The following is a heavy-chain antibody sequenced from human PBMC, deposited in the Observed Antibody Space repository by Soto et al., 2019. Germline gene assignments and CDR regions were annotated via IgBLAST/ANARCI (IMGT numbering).Heavy chain of an antibody. Sequence: EVQLGESGGGLVKPGESLRLSCAASGFTHACMSWVRQAPGMGLALVGLVNRNRDGGATDYAAPVRGRFTISRDDSKNTVYLQMNGLRTEDTAVYYFTTGTVFSGDCYSAVFHYWGQGTLVTVSS. CDR2: VNRNRDGGAT. CDR1: GFTHAC. D-gene: IGHD2-21*01. J-gene: IGHJ4*02. V-gene: IGHV3-15*01. CDR3: TTGTVFSGDCYSAVFHY.